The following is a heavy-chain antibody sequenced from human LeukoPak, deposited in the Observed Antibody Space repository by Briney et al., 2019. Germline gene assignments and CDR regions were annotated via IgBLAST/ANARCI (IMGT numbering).Heavy chain of an antibody. Sequence: ASVKVSCKASGYTFTSYAMNWVRQAPGQGLEWMGWINTNTGNPTYAQGFTGRFVFSLDTPVSTAYLQISSLKAEDTAVYYCARDIAAAGASLLSFDYWGQGTLVTVSS. CDR3: ARDIAAAGASLLSFDY. J-gene: IGHJ4*02. CDR2: INTNTGNP. D-gene: IGHD6-13*01. CDR1: GYTFTSYA. V-gene: IGHV7-4-1*02.